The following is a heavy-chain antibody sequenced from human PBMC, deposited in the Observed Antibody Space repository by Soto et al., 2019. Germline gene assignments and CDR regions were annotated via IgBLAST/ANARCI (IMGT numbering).Heavy chain of an antibody. Sequence: EVQLLESGGGLVQPGGSLRLSCAASGFTFSSYAMRWVRQAPGKGLEWVSAISGSGGSTYYADSVKGRFTISRDNSKNTRYLQMNSLRAEETAVYDCARRGSGSYYDYWGQGTLVTVSS. CDR3: ARRGSGSYYDY. CDR1: GFTFSSYA. V-gene: IGHV3-23*01. J-gene: IGHJ4*02. D-gene: IGHD1-26*01. CDR2: ISGSGGST.